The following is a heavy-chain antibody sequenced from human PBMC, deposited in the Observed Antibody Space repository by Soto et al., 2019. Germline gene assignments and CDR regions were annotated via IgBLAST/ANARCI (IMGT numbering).Heavy chain of an antibody. CDR1: GFTFSSYS. CDR3: XREGILAGYDAFDI. Sequence: GGSLRLSCAASGFTFSSYSMNWVRQAPGKGLEWVSSISSSSSYIYYADSVKGRFTISRDNAKNSLYLQMNSLRAEDTAVYYCXREGILAGYDAFDIWGQGTMVTVSS. CDR2: ISSSSSYI. V-gene: IGHV3-21*01. D-gene: IGHD3-9*01. J-gene: IGHJ3*02.